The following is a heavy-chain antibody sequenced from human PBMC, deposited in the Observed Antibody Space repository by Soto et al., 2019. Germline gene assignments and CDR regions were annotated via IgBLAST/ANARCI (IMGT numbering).Heavy chain of an antibody. V-gene: IGHV1-18*04. CDR1: GYSFTSYG. CDR3: ARDRCTNHRCYTHHLDV. CDR2: ISVYTGNT. D-gene: IGHD2-8*01. J-gene: IGHJ6*02. Sequence: ASVKVSCKSSGYSFTSYGVSWVRQAPGQGLEWLGWISVYTGNTKQAQKFQDRVTLTTEASTNTAYMELRNLRSDDTAVYYCARDRCTNHRCYTHHLDVCGQGPKVTVYS.